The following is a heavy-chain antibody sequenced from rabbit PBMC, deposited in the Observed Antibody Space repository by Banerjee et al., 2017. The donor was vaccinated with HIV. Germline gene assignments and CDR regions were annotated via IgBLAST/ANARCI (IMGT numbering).Heavy chain of an antibody. Sequence: QEQLVESGGGLVQPEGSLTLTCTASGFPFSNKAVMCWVRQAPGKGLEWIACINAITGKAVYANWAKGRFTFSSHNAQNTLYLQLNSLTAADTATYFCVREAGYGGYGDGNLWGPGTLVTVS. CDR1: GFPFSNKAV. V-gene: IGHV1S45*01. CDR2: INAITGKA. J-gene: IGHJ4*01. CDR3: VREAGYGGYGDGNL. D-gene: IGHD6-1*01.